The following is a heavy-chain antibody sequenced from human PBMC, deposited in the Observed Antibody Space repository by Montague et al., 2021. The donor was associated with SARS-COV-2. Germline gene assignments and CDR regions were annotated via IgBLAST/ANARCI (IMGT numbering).Heavy chain of an antibody. J-gene: IGHJ4*02. CDR3: ANRGVGRITSFGVVSRGGLDY. CDR1: GGSISSSSYY. Sequence: SETLSLTCTVSGGSISSSSYYWGWIRQPPGKGLEWIGNIYYSGNTYYNPSLKSRVTISVDTSKNQFSLKLSSVTAADTAVYYCANRGVGRITSFGVVSRGGLDYWGQGTLVTVSS. V-gene: IGHV4-39*01. D-gene: IGHD3-3*01. CDR2: IYYSGNT.